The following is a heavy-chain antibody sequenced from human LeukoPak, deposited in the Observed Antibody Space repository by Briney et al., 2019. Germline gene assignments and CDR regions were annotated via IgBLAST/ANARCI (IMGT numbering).Heavy chain of an antibody. J-gene: IGHJ4*02. CDR2: ISSSSSYI. CDR3: ARDLDSSGWFDY. Sequence: GGSLRLSCAASGFTFSSYSMNWVRQAPGKGLEWVSSISSSSSYIYYADSVKGRFTISRDNAKNSLYLQMNSLRAEDTAVYYCARDLDSSGWFDYWGQGTLVTVSS. D-gene: IGHD6-19*01. V-gene: IGHV3-21*01. CDR1: GFTFSSYS.